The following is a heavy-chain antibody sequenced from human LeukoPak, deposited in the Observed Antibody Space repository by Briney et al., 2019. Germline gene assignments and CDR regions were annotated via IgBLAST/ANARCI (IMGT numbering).Heavy chain of an antibody. D-gene: IGHD3-10*01. CDR3: ARDAVVRGVIITH. Sequence: PGGSLRLSCAASGFTFSSYWMSWVRQAPGKGLEWVANIKQDGSEKYYVDSVKGRFTISRDNAKNSLYLQMNSLRAEDTAVYYCARDAVVRGVIITHWGQGTLVTVSS. J-gene: IGHJ4*02. CDR2: IKQDGSEK. V-gene: IGHV3-7*01. CDR1: GFTFSSYW.